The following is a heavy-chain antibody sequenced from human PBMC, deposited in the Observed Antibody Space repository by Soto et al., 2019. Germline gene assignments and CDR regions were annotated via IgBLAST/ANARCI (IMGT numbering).Heavy chain of an antibody. Sequence: ASLKVSCKASGYTFTSYCIHWVRQAPVQRLEWMGWINAANGDTKYSPKFQGRVTITRDTSASTAYMELSSLRSEDTAVYYCVRRHVSATGIDWFDPWGQGTLVTVSS. D-gene: IGHD6-13*01. CDR1: GYTFTSYC. V-gene: IGHV1-3*01. J-gene: IGHJ5*02. CDR3: VRRHVSATGIDWFDP. CDR2: INAANGDT.